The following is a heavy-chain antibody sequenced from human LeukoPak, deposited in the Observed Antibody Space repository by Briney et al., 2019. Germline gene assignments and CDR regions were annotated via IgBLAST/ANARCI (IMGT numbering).Heavy chain of an antibody. CDR1: GGSISSGDYY. CDR2: INHSGST. CDR3: ARRRIAVAGTWYFDL. Sequence: PSETLSLTCTVSGGSISSGDYYWSWIRQPPGKGLEWIGEINHSGSTNYNPSLKSRVTISVDTSKNQFSLKLSSVTAADTAVYYCARRRIAVAGTWYFDLWGRGTLVTVSS. D-gene: IGHD6-19*01. V-gene: IGHV4-61*08. J-gene: IGHJ2*01.